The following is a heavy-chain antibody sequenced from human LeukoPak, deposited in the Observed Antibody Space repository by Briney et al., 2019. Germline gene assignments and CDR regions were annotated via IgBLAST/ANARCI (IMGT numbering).Heavy chain of an antibody. J-gene: IGHJ5*02. CDR3: ARFVPLQMARRVGWFDP. V-gene: IGHV4-39*01. CDR2: SYYSGST. D-gene: IGHD5-24*01. CDR1: GVSISSISYY. Sequence: SETLSLTCTVSGVSISSISYYWGWIRQPPGKVREWSGSSYYSGSTYYNPSLKSRPTISVDTSKNQFSLKLSSVTAADTDVYYCARFVPLQMARRVGWFDPWGQGTLVPVSS.